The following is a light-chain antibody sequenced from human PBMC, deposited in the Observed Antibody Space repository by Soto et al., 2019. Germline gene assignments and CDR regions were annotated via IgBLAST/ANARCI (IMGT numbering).Light chain of an antibody. CDR2: KAS. J-gene: IGKJ1*01. CDR1: QSISSW. CDR3: QQYNSYSL. V-gene: IGKV1-5*03. Sequence: DIQMTQSPSTLSASVGDRVTIPFRASQSISSWLAWYQQKPGKAPKLLIYKASSLESGVPSRFSGSGSGTEFTLTISSLQPDDFATYYCQQYNSYSLFGQGTKVDIK.